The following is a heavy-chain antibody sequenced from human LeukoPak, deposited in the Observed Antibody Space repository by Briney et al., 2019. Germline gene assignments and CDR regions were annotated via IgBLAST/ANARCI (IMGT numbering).Heavy chain of an antibody. V-gene: IGHV1-2*02. D-gene: IGHD2-15*01. CDR1: GYTFTGYY. Sequence: ASVKVSCKASGYTFTGYYMHWVRQAPGQGREWMGWINHNSGGTNYAQKFQGRVAMTRQTSISTAYMERSRLRSDDTAVYYCARDNNCSGGSCYSVLDNWFDPWGEGTLVTVSS. CDR2: INHNSGGT. CDR3: ARDNNCSGGSCYSVLDNWFDP. J-gene: IGHJ5*02.